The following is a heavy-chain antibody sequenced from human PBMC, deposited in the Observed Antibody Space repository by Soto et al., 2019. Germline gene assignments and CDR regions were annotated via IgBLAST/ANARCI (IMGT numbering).Heavy chain of an antibody. V-gene: IGHV3-23*01. Sequence: EVQLLESGGGLVQPGGSLRLSCAASGFTFRSYAMSWVRQAPGKGLEWVSAISGSGGSTYYADSVKGRFTISRDNSKNTLYLQMNSLRAEDTAVYYCAKMIGDYYGSGSYTRGFDYWGQGTLVTVSS. CDR2: ISGSGGST. D-gene: IGHD3-10*01. CDR3: AKMIGDYYGSGSYTRGFDY. CDR1: GFTFRSYA. J-gene: IGHJ4*02.